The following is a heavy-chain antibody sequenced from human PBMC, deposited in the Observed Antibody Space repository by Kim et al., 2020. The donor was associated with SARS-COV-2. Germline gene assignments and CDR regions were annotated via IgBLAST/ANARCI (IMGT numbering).Heavy chain of an antibody. V-gene: IGHV3-30*18. CDR1: GFTFSSYG. CDR2: ISYDGSNK. CDR3: AKDRIRLRRCYGMEV. J-gene: IGHJ6*02. Sequence: GGSLRLSCAASGFTFSSYGMHWVRQAPGKGLEWVAVISYDGSNKYYADSVKGRFTISRDNSKNTLYLQMNSLRAEDTAVYYCAKDRIRLRRCYGMEVWG. D-gene: IGHD3-16*01.